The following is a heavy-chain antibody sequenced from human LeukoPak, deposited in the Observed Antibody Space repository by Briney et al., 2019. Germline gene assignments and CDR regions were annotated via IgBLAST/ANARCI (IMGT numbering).Heavy chain of an antibody. CDR3: AKSKFPYDTDGWHGYFDF. CDR2: ISGSGGST. D-gene: IGHD3-22*01. CDR1: GFTFSSYA. V-gene: IGHV3-23*01. Sequence: TGGSLRLSCAASGFTFSSYAMSWVRQAPGKGLEWVSSISGSGGSTYYADSVKGRFTISRDNSKNTLSLQMNSLRGDDTAVYYCAKSKFPYDTDGWHGYFDFWGQGTLVTVSS. J-gene: IGHJ4*02.